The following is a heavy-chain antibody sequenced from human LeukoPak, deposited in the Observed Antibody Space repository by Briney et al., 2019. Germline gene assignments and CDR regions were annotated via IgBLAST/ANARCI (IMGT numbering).Heavy chain of an antibody. CDR2: ISYDGSNK. V-gene: IGHV3-30*18. J-gene: IGHJ4*02. CDR3: AKAEADGGY. CDR1: GFTFSTYA. Sequence: GGSLRLSCAASGFTFSTYAISWVRQAPGKGLEWVAVISYDGSNKYYADSVKGRFTISRDNSKNTLYLQMNSLRAEDTAVYYCAKAEADGGYWGQGTLVTVSS. D-gene: IGHD1-14*01.